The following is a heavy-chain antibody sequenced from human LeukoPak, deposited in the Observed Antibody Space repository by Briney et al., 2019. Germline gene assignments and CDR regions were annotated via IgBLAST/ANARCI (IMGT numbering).Heavy chain of an antibody. CDR2: ISSSSSYI. D-gene: IGHD3-22*01. CDR1: GGTFSSYS. CDR3: ARAKGYDSSGYYYSALRY. Sequence: SCKASGGTFSSYSMNWVRQAPGKGLEWVSSISSSSSYIYYADSVKGRFTISRDNAKNSLYLQMNSLRAEDTAVYYCARAKGYDSSGYYYSALRYWGQGTLVTVSS. J-gene: IGHJ4*02. V-gene: IGHV3-21*01.